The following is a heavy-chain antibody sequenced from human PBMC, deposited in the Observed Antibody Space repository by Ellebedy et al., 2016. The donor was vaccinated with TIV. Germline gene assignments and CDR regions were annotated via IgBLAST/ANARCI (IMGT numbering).Heavy chain of an antibody. CDR1: GFTFTNYH. D-gene: IGHD1-26*01. Sequence: GESLKISCAASGFTFTNYHMHWVRQAPGKGLEWVALIWSDGSLEYYADSVKGRFTLSRDSSENTVYLHMNSLRADDTAVYYCAREVGGGQGDRDVWGQGTTVTVS. CDR3: AREVGGGQGDRDV. V-gene: IGHV3-33*01. CDR2: IWSDGSLE. J-gene: IGHJ6*02.